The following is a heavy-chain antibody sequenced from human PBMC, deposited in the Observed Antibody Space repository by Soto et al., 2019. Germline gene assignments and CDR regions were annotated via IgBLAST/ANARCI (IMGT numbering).Heavy chain of an antibody. CDR3: VKGGSYYFGTKESFDY. CDR2: ISSNGGST. V-gene: IGHV3-64D*06. Sequence: EVQLVESGGGLVQPGGSLRLSCSASGFTFSSYAMHWVRQAPGKGLEYVTAISSNGGSTYYADSVKGRFTISRDNSKKTLYLQMSSLRAEDTAVYYCVKGGSYYFGTKESFDYWGQGTLVTVSS. D-gene: IGHD1-26*01. CDR1: GFTFSSYA. J-gene: IGHJ4*02.